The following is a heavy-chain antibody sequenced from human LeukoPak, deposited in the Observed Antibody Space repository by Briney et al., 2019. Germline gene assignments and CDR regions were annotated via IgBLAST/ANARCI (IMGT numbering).Heavy chain of an antibody. CDR3: ALPLRDGDFYFDY. D-gene: IGHD4-17*01. V-gene: IGHV3-74*01. Sequence: GGSLRLSCAASGFTFSNYWMHWVGQAPGKGLVWVSRINRDGRSTNYADSVKGRFTISRDNAKNTVFLQMDSLRAEDTAVYYCALPLRDGDFYFDYWGRGALVTVSS. CDR1: GFTFSNYW. CDR2: INRDGRST. J-gene: IGHJ4*02.